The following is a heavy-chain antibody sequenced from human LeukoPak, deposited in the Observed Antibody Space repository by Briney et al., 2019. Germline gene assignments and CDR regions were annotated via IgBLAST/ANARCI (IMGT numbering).Heavy chain of an antibody. V-gene: IGHV1-18*01. J-gene: IGHJ4*02. CDR3: ARAALDRCCSSTSCQTGDY. Sequence: ASVKVSCKASGYTFTSYGISWVRQAPGQGLEWMGWISAYNGNTNYVQKLQGRVTMTTDTSTSTAYMELRSLRSDDTAVYYCARAALDRCCSSTSCQTGDYWGQGTLVTVSS. D-gene: IGHD2-2*01. CDR2: ISAYNGNT. CDR1: GYTFTSYG.